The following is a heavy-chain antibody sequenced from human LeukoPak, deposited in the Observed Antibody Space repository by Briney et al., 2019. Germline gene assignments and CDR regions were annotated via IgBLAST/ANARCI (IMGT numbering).Heavy chain of an antibody. CDR3: AKAGANWFDP. V-gene: IGHV3-23*01. Sequence: GGSLRLSCAASGFTVSSNYMSWVRQAPGKGLQWVSTISRSGDNTYYADSVKGRFTISRDNSKNTLYVQMNSLRAEDTAIYYCAKAGANWFDPWGQGTLVTVSS. CDR1: GFTVSSNY. D-gene: IGHD3-10*01. J-gene: IGHJ5*02. CDR2: ISRSGDNT.